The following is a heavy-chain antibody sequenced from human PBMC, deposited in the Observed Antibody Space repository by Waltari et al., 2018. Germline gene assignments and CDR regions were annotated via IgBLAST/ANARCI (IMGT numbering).Heavy chain of an antibody. J-gene: IGHJ6*02. CDR1: NGSFSIYY. Sequence: QVQLHQWGAGLLKPSETLSLTCVVHNGSFSIYYWSGIRQFPGKGLEWIGEINHSGSTNYNPSLNGRVSISVDTSKNQFSLKVTSVTAADTAVYYCVRWYGDYYYYYGMDVWGPGTTVTVSS. CDR2: INHSGST. CDR3: VRWYGDYYYYYGMDV. D-gene: IGHD4-17*01. V-gene: IGHV4-34*01.